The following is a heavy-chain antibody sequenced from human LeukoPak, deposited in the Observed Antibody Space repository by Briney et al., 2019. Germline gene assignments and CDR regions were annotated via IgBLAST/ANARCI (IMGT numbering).Heavy chain of an antibody. CDR3: AKVLLNTTLDY. CDR1: GFTFSDYA. D-gene: IGHD1-26*01. V-gene: IGHV3-30*18. J-gene: IGHJ4*02. Sequence: GGSMRLSCAASGFTFSDYAIHWVRQAPGRGLEWVALISYDGSKQYYADSAKGRFTISRDNSKSTLYLQMNSLRTEDTAVYYCAKVLLNTTLDYWGQGTLVTVSS. CDR2: ISYDGSKQ.